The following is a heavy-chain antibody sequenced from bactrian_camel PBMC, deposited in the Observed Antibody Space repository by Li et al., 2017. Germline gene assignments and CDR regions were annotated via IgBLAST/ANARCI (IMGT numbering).Heavy chain of an antibody. V-gene: IGHV3S40*01. Sequence: DVQLVESGGGSVQSGGSLRLSCAASGYTYSSYCMGWFRQAPGKEREGVAAIFTGGISTYYADSVTGRFTITQDKAKNTVYLQMNNLTLEDTALYFCLVSPFTARYLVRFPPKGITTGARGPRSPSP. J-gene: IGHJ4*01. D-gene: IGHD6*01. CDR2: IFTGGIST. CDR1: GYTYSSYC. CDR3: LVSPFTARYLVRFPPKGITT.